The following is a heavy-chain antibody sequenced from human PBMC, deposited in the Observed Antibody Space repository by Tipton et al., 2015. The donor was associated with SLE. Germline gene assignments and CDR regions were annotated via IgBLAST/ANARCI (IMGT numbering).Heavy chain of an antibody. D-gene: IGHD1-26*01. J-gene: IGHJ3*02. CDR3: ARECRRELLI. V-gene: IGHV3-30*04. Sequence: SLRLSCAASGFTFSSYAMHWVRQAPGKGLEWVAVISYDGSNKYYADSVKGRFTISRDNSKNTLYLQMNSLRAEDTAAYYCARECRRELLIWGQGTMVTVSS. CDR1: GFTFSSYA. CDR2: ISYDGSNK.